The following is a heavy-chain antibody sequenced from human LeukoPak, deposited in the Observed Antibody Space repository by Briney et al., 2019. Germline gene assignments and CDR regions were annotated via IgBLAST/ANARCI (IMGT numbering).Heavy chain of an antibody. D-gene: IGHD5-24*01. Sequence: ASVKVSCKASGYTFASYYMHWVRQAPGQGLEWMGIINSSGGSTSYAQKFQGRVTMTRDTSTSTVYMELSSLRSDDTAVYYCARDEGERWLPMDYWGQGTLVTVSS. J-gene: IGHJ4*02. CDR2: INSSGGST. CDR3: ARDEGERWLPMDY. CDR1: GYTFASYY. V-gene: IGHV1-46*01.